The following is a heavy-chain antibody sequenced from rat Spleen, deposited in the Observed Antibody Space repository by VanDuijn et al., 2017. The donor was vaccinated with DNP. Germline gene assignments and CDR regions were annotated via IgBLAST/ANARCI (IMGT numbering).Heavy chain of an antibody. CDR1: GYSITSSYR. V-gene: IGHV3-3*01. CDR3: ARGNDDYYPNWYFDF. CDR2: INSAGTT. Sequence: EVQLQESGPGLVKPSQSLSLICSVTGYSITSSYRWSWIRKFPGNKLEWMGSINSAGTTKYNPSLKSRISITRDTSNNQFFLQLKSVTTEDTATYYCARGNDDYYPNWYFDFWGPGTMVTVSS. J-gene: IGHJ1*01. D-gene: IGHD1-12*03.